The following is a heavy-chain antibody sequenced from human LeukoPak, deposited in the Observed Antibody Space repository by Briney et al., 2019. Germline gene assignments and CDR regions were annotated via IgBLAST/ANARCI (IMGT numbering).Heavy chain of an antibody. Sequence: TSETLSLTCAVYGGSFSGYYWSWIRQPPGKGLEWIGEINHSGSTNYNPSLKSRVTISVDTSKNQFSLKLSSVTAADMAVYYCARGKHYYGSGSYYIVNYYYYMDVWGKGTTVTVSS. J-gene: IGHJ6*03. V-gene: IGHV4-34*01. D-gene: IGHD3-10*01. CDR3: ARGKHYYGSGSYYIVNYYYYMDV. CDR2: INHSGST. CDR1: GGSFSGYY.